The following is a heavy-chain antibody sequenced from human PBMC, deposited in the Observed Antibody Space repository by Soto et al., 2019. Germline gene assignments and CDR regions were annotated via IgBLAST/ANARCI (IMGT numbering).Heavy chain of an antibody. CDR3: AREGNTMIVARF. Sequence: SVKVSFKASGCTFSSYAISWVRQAPGQGLEWMGGIIPIFGTANYAQKFQGRATITADESTSTAYMELSSLRSEDTAVYYRAREGNTMIVARFWGQGTLVTVSS. J-gene: IGHJ4*02. CDR2: IIPIFGTA. V-gene: IGHV1-69*13. D-gene: IGHD3-22*01. CDR1: GCTFSSYA.